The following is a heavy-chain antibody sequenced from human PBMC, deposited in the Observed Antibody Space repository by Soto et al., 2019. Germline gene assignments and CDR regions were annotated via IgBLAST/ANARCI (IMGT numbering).Heavy chain of an antibody. CDR3: ASQGAAAGTGYYFDD. CDR2: IYDSGST. Sequence: SETLSLTCTVSGGSISSYYWSWIRQPPGKGLEWIGNIYDSGSTIYNPSLKSRVTISVDTSKNQFSLKLSSVTAADAAAYYCASQGAAAGTGYYFDDWGQGTLVTVSS. V-gene: IGHV4-59*01. D-gene: IGHD6-13*01. J-gene: IGHJ4*02. CDR1: GGSISSYY.